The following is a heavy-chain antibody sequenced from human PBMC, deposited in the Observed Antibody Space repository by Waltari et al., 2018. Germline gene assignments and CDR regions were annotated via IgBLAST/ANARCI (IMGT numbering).Heavy chain of an antibody. D-gene: IGHD3-22*01. CDR3: ARRRYDSSGYYHATGYYFDK. J-gene: IGHJ4*02. CDR2: LYIGGST. V-gene: IGHV4-4*08. Sequence: QVQLQESGPGLVTPSETLSLTCSVSGGSIRGYYWSWIRQSPETGLEWIGFLYIGGSTNYNPSLKSRVTISADASKNQVFLKLTSATAADTAVYFCARRRYDSSGYYHATGYYFDKWGQGVQVTVSS. CDR1: GGSIRGYY.